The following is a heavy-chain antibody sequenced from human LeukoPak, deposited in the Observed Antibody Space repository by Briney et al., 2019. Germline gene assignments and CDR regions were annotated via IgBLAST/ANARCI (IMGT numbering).Heavy chain of an antibody. CDR1: GGTFSSYA. CDR2: IIPILGIA. Sequence: SVKVSCKASGGTFSSYAISWVRLAPGQGLEWMGRIIPILGIANYAQKFQGRVTITADKSTSTAYMELSSLRSEDTAVYYCARDIRWFDPWGQGTLVTVSS. V-gene: IGHV1-69*04. CDR3: ARDIRWFDP. J-gene: IGHJ5*02.